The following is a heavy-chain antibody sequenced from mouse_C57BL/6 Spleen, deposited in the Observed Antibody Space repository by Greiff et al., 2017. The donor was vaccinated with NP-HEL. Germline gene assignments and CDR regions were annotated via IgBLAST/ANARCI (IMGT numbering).Heavy chain of an antibody. J-gene: IGHJ2*01. CDR2: ISDGGSYT. CDR1: GFTFSSYA. CDR3: ARSSLDGYYGGYYFDY. V-gene: IGHV5-4*03. D-gene: IGHD2-3*01. Sequence: EVKVVESGGGLVKPGGSLKLSCAASGFTFSSYAMSWVRQTPEKRLEWVATISDGGSYTYYPDNVKGRFTISRDNAKNNLYLQMSHLKSEDTAMYYCARSSLDGYYGGYYFDYWGQGTTLTVSS.